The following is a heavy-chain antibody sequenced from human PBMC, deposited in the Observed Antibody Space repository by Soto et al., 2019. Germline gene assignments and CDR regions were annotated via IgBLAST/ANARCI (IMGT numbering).Heavy chain of an antibody. D-gene: IGHD6-13*01. V-gene: IGHV1-18*01. CDR2: ISAYNGNT. J-gene: IGHJ6*02. CDR1: GYTFTSYG. CDR3: ARGGAAAGPPHYYYYYGMDV. Sequence: QVQLVQSGAEVKKPGASVKVSCKASGYTFTSYGISWVRQAPGQGLEWMGWISAYNGNTNYAQKLQGRVTMTTDTTTSTAYMELRSVRSDDTAVYYCARGGAAAGPPHYYYYYGMDVWGQGTTVTVSS.